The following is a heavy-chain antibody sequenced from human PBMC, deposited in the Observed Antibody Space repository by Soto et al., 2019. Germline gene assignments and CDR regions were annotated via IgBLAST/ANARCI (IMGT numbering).Heavy chain of an antibody. CDR3: ARGPDSSGYYFGY. D-gene: IGHD3-22*01. CDR2: IKQDGSEK. J-gene: IGHJ4*02. Sequence: GGSLRLSCAASGFTFSSYWMSWVRQAPGKGLEWVANIKQDGSEKYYVDSVKGRFTISRDNAKNSLYLQMNSLRAEDTAVYYCARGPDSSGYYFGYWGQGTLVTVSS. V-gene: IGHV3-7*03. CDR1: GFTFSSYW.